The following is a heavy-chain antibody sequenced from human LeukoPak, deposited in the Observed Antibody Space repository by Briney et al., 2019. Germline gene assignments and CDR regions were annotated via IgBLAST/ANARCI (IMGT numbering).Heavy chain of an antibody. V-gene: IGHV3-30*02. CDR1: GFTFSSYG. D-gene: IGHD1-26*01. J-gene: IGHJ4*02. CDR3: AKGSEVRSGSYIFDY. Sequence: PGGSLRLSCAASGFTFSSYGMHWVRQAPGKRREWVAFIRYDGSNEYYADSVKGRFTISTDNSKNTLYLQMNSLRAEDTAVYYCAKGSEVRSGSYIFDYWGQGNLVTVSS. CDR2: IRYDGSNE.